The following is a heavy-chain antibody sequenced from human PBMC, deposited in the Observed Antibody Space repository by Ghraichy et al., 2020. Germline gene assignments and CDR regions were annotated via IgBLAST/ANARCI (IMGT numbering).Heavy chain of an antibody. J-gene: IGHJ4*02. D-gene: IGHD6-19*01. V-gene: IGHV3-73*01. CDR1: GFTFSDSA. CDR3: TKSVAARPVSGTSYYFNL. CDR2: IRIKANSHAT. Sequence: GGSLTLSCAASGFTFSDSALHWARQASGKGREWVGRIRIKANSHATANAASVTGRFTISRDDSKNTAYREMSSLKTEDTAVYYCTKSVAARPVSGTSYYFNLWGLGTLVTVAP.